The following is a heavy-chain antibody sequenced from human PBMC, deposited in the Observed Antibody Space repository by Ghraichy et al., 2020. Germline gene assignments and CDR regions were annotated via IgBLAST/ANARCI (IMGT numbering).Heavy chain of an antibody. CDR2: INWNGGRT. Sequence: GGSLRLSCAASGFTFDDYGMSWVRQAPGKRLEWVSGINWNGGRTGYADSVKGRFTISRDNAKNSLYLQMNSLRVEDTALYYCARVDSVPAAIGYYYYMDVWGKGTTVTVSS. V-gene: IGHV3-20*04. J-gene: IGHJ6*03. D-gene: IGHD2-2*01. CDR1: GFTFDDYG. CDR3: ARVDSVPAAIGYYYYMDV.